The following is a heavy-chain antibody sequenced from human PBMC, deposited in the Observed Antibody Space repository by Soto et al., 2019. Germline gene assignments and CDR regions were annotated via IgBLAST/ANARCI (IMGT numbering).Heavy chain of an antibody. D-gene: IGHD1-1*01. CDR1: GHTLTELS. CDR3: ATDITTGTTISEEHFDD. Sequence: XSVKVSCRGSGHTLTELSMHWVRQAPGKGLECMGGFDPEDGETIYAQKFQGRVTMTEDTSTDTAYMELSSLRSEDTAVYYCATDITTGTTISEEHFDDWGQGTLVTVSP. J-gene: IGHJ5*02. CDR2: FDPEDGET. V-gene: IGHV1-24*01.